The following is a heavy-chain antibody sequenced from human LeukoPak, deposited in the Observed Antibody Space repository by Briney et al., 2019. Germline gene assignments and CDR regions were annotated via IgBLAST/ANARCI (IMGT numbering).Heavy chain of an antibody. J-gene: IGHJ4*02. CDR3: TTVPPWVTTGYFNY. CDR2: IKSKTDGGTT. D-gene: IGHD4-17*01. Sequence: SWIRQAPGKGLEWVGRIKSKTDGGTTEYAAPVKGKFTISRDDSKNTVYLQMNSLKIDDTAVYYCTTVPPWVTTGYFNYWGQGTLVTVSS. V-gene: IGHV3-15*01.